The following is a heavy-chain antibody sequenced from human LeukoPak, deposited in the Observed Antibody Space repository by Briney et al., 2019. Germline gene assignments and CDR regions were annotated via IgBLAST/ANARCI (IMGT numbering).Heavy chain of an antibody. CDR1: GSTLTELA. V-gene: IGHV1-24*01. J-gene: IGHJ4*02. CDR2: FGPEDGET. D-gene: IGHD3-16*01. CDR3: ATEGGLLDY. Sequence: ASVRPCCKVAGSTLTELAIHCVRQAAGQRVEGMAGFGPEDGETTYAQKFPGRVTMTEDTSTDTAYMELGSLRSEDTAVYYCATEGGLLDYWGQGTLVTVSS.